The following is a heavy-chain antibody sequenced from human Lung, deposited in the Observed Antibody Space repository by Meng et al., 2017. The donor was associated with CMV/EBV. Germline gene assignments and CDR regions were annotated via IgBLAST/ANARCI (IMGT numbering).Heavy chain of an antibody. CDR3: AREAGRDGYATPKFDY. Sequence: QVQLPESGPGLVKPSQTLSLTCTVSGGSIGSGGYYWSWIRQHPGKGLEWIGYIYYTGSTFYNPSLKSRVTISVDTSKNQFSLKLIPATAADTAAYYCAREAGRDGYATPKFDYWGQGTLVTVSS. J-gene: IGHJ4*02. CDR2: IYYTGST. D-gene: IGHD5-24*01. V-gene: IGHV4-31*03. CDR1: GGSIGSGGYY.